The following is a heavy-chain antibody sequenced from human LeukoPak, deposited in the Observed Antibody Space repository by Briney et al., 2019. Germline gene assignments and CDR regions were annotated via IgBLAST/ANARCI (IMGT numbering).Heavy chain of an antibody. Sequence: SETLSLTCAVYGGSFSGYYWSWIRQPPGKGLEWIGEINHSGSTNYNPSLKSRVTISVDTSKNQYSLKLSSVTAADTAVYYCARVRYSSSSVIDYWGQGTLVTVSS. D-gene: IGHD6-6*01. V-gene: IGHV4-34*01. J-gene: IGHJ4*02. CDR3: ARVRYSSSSVIDY. CDR2: INHSGST. CDR1: GGSFSGYY.